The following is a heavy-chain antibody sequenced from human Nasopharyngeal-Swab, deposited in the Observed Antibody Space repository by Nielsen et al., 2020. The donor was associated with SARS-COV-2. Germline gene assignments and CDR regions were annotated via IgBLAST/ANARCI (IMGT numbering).Heavy chain of an antibody. CDR2: ISGSGGTT. V-gene: IGHV3-23*01. D-gene: IGHD2-2*01. CDR1: GFTFSSYA. Sequence: GESLKISCAASGFTFSSYAMSWVRQAPGKGLEWVSAISGSGGTTYYADSVKGRFTISRDNSKNTLYLQMNSLRAEDTAVYYCAKDRSLYCSSPSCSKKFDSWGQGTLVTVSS. CDR3: AKDRSLYCSSPSCSKKFDS. J-gene: IGHJ4*02.